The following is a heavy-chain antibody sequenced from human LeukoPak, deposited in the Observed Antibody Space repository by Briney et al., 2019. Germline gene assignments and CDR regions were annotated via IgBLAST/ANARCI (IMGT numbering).Heavy chain of an antibody. Sequence: SVKVSCKASGGTFSSYAISWVRQAPGQGLEWMGGIIPIFGTANYAQKFQGRVTITADESTSTAYMELGSLRSEDTAVYYCARVVVVPAARRPLYYFDYWGQGTLVTVSS. D-gene: IGHD2-2*01. CDR2: IIPIFGTA. CDR1: GGTFSSYA. CDR3: ARVVVVPAARRPLYYFDY. J-gene: IGHJ4*02. V-gene: IGHV1-69*13.